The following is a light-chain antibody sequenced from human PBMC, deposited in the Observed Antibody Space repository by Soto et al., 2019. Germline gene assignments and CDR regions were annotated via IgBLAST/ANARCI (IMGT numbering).Light chain of an antibody. CDR1: QTISSNS. Sequence: EIVLTQSPGTLSLSPGQRATLSCRAGQTISSNSLAWYQHKPGQAPRLLIYGASNRAIGISDRFSGSRSGTDFTLTISRLEPEDFATYYCQQYYSFPITFGPGTKVDIK. CDR3: QQYYSFPIT. V-gene: IGKV3-20*01. J-gene: IGKJ3*01. CDR2: GAS.